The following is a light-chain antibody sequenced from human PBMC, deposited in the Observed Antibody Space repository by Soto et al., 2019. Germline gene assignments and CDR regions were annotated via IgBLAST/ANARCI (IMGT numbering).Light chain of an antibody. J-gene: IGLJ1*01. CDR3: SSYTSSSTLV. CDR1: SSDVGGYNY. Sequence: SVLTQPASVSGSPGESITISCHGTSSDVGGYNYVSWYQQHPGKAPKLMIYDVSNRPSGVSNRFSGSKSGNTASLTISGLQAEDEADYYCSSYTSSSTLVFGTGTKVTVL. V-gene: IGLV2-14*01. CDR2: DVS.